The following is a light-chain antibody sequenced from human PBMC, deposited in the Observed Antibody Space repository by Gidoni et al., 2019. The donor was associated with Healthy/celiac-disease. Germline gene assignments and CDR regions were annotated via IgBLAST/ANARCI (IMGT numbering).Light chain of an antibody. CDR3: QQYGSSPPWT. J-gene: IGKJ1*01. Sequence: EIVLTQSPGTLSLSPGERATLSRRASQSVSSLYLAWYQQKPGQAPRLLIYGASSRATGIPDRFSGSGSVTDFPLTISRLEPEDFAVYYFQQYGSSPPWTFGPGTKVEIK. V-gene: IGKV3-20*01. CDR1: QSVSSLY. CDR2: GAS.